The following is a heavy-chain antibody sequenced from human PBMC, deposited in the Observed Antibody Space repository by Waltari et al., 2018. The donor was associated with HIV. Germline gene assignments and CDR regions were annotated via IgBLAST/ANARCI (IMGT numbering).Heavy chain of an antibody. CDR3: AKGGTSGYTFGFGR. D-gene: IGHD5-18*01. CDR2: INSDGSIT. V-gene: IGHV3-74*01. CDR1: GFTFSRYR. J-gene: IGHJ1*01. Sequence: EVQLVESGGGLVQPGGSLRRSRAASGFTFSRYRLDWFRHAPGKGLVWVSRINSDGSITSHADSVKGRFTISRDNARNTLYLQMNSLGAEDTAMYYCAKGGTSGYTFGFGRWGQGTLVTVSS.